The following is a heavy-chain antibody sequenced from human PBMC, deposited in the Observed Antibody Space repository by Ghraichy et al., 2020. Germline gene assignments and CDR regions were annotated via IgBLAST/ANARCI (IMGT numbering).Heavy chain of an antibody. V-gene: IGHV3-23*01. D-gene: IGHD6-19*01. J-gene: IGHJ4*02. CDR2: IDGTTTNT. Sequence: GESQNISCTASGFTFSNHAMSWVRQGPGKGLEWVATIDGTTTNTHYADSVQGRFTISRDNSKNTLYLHMSSLRAEDTAVYHCATWLAHHFDYWGQGTLVTASS. CDR3: ATWLAHHFDY. CDR1: GFTFSNHA.